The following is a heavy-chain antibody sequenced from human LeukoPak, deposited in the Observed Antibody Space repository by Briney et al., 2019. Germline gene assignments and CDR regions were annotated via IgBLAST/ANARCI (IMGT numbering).Heavy chain of an antibody. CDR1: GFSFSNYA. CDR2: ISGSADNT. J-gene: IGHJ3*02. V-gene: IGHV3-23*01. CDR3: AKEYHFGVVYGADGFDI. Sequence: PGGSLRLSCAASGFSFSNYAMSWVRQAPGKGLEWVSAISGSADNTYYARSVKGRFAISRDTSRNTVHLQMNSLRAEDTALYYCAKEYHFGVVYGADGFDIWGPGTLVTVSS. D-gene: IGHD3-3*01.